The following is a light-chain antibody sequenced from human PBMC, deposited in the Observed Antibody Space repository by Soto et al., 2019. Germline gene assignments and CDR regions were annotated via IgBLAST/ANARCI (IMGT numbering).Light chain of an antibody. CDR1: QSISFY. J-gene: IGKJ5*01. V-gene: IGKV3-11*01. CDR3: QQRSNWPT. CDR2: DAS. Sequence: EIVLTQSPATLSLSPGERSTLSFSASQSISFYLTWYQHKPGQAPRLLIYDASNRATGIPARFSGSGYGTDFTLTISSLEPEDFAVYYCQQRSNWPTFGQGTRLEI.